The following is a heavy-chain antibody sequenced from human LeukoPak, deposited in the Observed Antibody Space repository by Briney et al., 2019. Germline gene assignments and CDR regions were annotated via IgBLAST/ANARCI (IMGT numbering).Heavy chain of an antibody. CDR1: GIAFRSFT. V-gene: IGHV3-21*01. CDR2: ITPTSTST. D-gene: IGHD3-22*01. Sequence: GGSLRLSCAASGIAFRSFTMHWVRQAPGKGLEWVSSITPTSTSTVYADSVKGRFTISRGNAKNSLYLQMNSLRAEDTAVYHCATVYYDSSAYGDLDSWGQGTPVTVSS. J-gene: IGHJ4*02. CDR3: ATVYYDSSAYGDLDS.